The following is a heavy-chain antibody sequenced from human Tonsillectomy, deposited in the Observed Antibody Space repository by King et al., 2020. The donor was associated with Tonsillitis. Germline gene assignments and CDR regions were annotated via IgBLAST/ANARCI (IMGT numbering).Heavy chain of an antibody. V-gene: IGHV3-9*01. J-gene: IGHJ6*02. D-gene: IGHD4-23*01. CDR2: ISWNSGSI. CDR1: GFTFDDYA. CDR3: AKDSGWRAVVYYYYGMDV. Sequence: LQLVQSGGGLVQPGRSLRLSCAASGFTFDDYAMHWVRQAPGKGLEWVSSISWNSGSIGYADSVKGRFTISRDNAKNSLYLQMNSLRAEDTALYYCAKDSGWRAVVYYYYGMDVWGQGTTVTVSS.